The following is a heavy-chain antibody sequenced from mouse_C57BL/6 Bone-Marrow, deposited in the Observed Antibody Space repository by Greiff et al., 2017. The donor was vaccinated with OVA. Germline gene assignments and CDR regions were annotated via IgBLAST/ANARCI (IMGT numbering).Heavy chain of an antibody. D-gene: IGHD2-2*01. CDR2: INYDGSST. Sequence: EVMLVESEGGLVQPGSSMKLSCTASGFTFSDYYMAWVRQVPEKGLEWVANINYDGSSTYYLDSLKSRFIISRDNAKNILYLQMSSLKSEDTATYYCARNYGYPFAYWGQGTLVTVSA. CDR1: GFTFSDYY. V-gene: IGHV5-16*01. J-gene: IGHJ3*01. CDR3: ARNYGYPFAY.